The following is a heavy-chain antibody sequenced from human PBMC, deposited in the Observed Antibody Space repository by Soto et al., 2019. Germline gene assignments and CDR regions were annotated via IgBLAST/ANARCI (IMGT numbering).Heavy chain of an antibody. CDR2: VYYTGTT. CDR1: GGSIGSYH. D-gene: IGHD4-17*01. CDR3: ARDTVLTGMFDL. V-gene: IGHV4-59*01. J-gene: IGHJ5*02. Sequence: SETLSLTCTVSGGSIGSYHWSWVRQPPGKGLEWIASVYYTGTTNYNPSLGSRVTISIDAPENQISLKLTSVTAADTAFYYCARDTVLTGMFDLWGQGTLVTAPQ.